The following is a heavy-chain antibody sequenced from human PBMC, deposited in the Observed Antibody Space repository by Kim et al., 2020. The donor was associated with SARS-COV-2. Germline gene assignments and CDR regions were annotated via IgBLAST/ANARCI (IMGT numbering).Heavy chain of an antibody. CDR2: P. Sequence: PTYAQGFPGRFVFSLDTSVSTAYLQISSLKAEDTAVYYCARASELLPFDYWGQGTLVTVSS. D-gene: IGHD2-15*01. J-gene: IGHJ4*02. V-gene: IGHV7-4-1*02. CDR3: ARASELLPFDY.